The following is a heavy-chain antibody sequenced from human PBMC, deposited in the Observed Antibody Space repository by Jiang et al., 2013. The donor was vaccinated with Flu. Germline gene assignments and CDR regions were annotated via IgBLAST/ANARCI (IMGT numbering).Heavy chain of an antibody. CDR2: IYFSGNT. CDR1: GGSISSSSYY. V-gene: IGHV4-39*01. J-gene: IGHJ6*02. Sequence: TLSLICTVSGGSISSSSYYWDWIRQPPGKGLEWIGSIYFSGNTYYNPSLKSRVTISVDTSKNQFSLKLSSVTAADTAVYYCARRLMITFGGVIVLTNYYYGMDVWGQGTTVTVSS. CDR3: ARRLMITFGGVIVLTNYYYGMDV. D-gene: IGHD3-16*02.